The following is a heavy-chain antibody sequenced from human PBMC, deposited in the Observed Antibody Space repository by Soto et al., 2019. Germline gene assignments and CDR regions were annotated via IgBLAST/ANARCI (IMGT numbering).Heavy chain of an antibody. D-gene: IGHD2-21*02. J-gene: IGHJ4*02. CDR2: ISGSGGST. CDR1: GFTFSSYA. CDR3: AKDINVVTGNFDY. V-gene: IGHV3-23*04. Sequence: EVQLVESGGGVVQPGGSLRLSCAASGFTFSSYAMSWVRQAPGKGLEWVSAISGSGGSTYYADSVKGRFTISRDNSKNTLYLKMNSLRAEDTAVYYCAKDINVVTGNFDYWGQGTLVTVSS.